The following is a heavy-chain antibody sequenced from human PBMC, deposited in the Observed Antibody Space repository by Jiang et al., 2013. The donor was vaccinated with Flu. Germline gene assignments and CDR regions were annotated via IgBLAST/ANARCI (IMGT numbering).Heavy chain of an antibody. CDR3: ARTSGEVGATRDWYFDL. V-gene: IGHV1-18*01. D-gene: IGHD1-26*01. Sequence: YGISWVRQAPGQGLEWMGWISAYNGNTNYAQKLQGRVTMTTDTSTSTAYMELRSLRSDDTAVYYCARTSGEVGATRDWYFDLWGRGTLVTVSS. J-gene: IGHJ2*01. CDR1: YG. CDR2: ISAYNGNT.